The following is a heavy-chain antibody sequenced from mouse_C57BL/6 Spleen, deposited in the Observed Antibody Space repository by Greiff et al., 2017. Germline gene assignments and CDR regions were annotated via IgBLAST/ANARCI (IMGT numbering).Heavy chain of an antibody. CDR2: IYPGSGNT. D-gene: IGHD1-1*01. V-gene: IGHV1-84*01. CDR1: GYTFTDYY. Sequence: QVQLQQSGPELVKPGASVKISCKASGYTFTDYYINWVKQRPGPGLEWIGWIYPGSGNTKYNEKFKGKATLTVDTSSSTAYMQLSSLTSEDAAVYFCASLLLRPEDYFDYWGQGTTLTVSS. J-gene: IGHJ2*01. CDR3: ASLLLRPEDYFDY.